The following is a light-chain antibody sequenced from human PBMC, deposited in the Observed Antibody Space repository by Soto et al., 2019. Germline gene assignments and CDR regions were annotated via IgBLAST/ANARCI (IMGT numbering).Light chain of an antibody. CDR2: DVS. CDR1: SSDVGGYNY. CDR3: SSYTSSLAV. Sequence: QSALTQPASVSGSPGQSITISCTGTSSDVGGYNYVSWYQQHPGKAPKLMIYDVSNRPSGVSNRFSGSKSGNTASLTISGLQAEDEADYYCSSYTSSLAVFGRGTKLTVL. J-gene: IGLJ2*01. V-gene: IGLV2-14*01.